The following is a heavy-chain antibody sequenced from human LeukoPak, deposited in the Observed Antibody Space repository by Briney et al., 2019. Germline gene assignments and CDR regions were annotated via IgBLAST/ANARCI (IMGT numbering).Heavy chain of an antibody. V-gene: IGHV1-46*01. CDR3: WGGGWKKPFDY. CDR1: GYTFTSYY. Sequence: GASVKVSCKASGYTFTSYYMHWVRQAPGQGLEWMGIINPSGGSTSYAQKFQGRVTITADESTSTAYMELSSLRSEDTAVYYCWGGGWKKPFDYWGQGTLVTVSS. J-gene: IGHJ4*02. D-gene: IGHD2-21*01. CDR2: INPSGGST.